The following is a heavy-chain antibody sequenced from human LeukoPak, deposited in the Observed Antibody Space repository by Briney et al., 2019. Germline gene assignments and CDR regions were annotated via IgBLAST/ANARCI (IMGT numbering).Heavy chain of an antibody. V-gene: IGHV1-2*02. Sequence: ASVKVSCKTSGYSFTGYYIHWVRQVPGQGFEWLGWINPNSGGTNYAQKFQDSVSMTRDTSINTAYMELSSLRLDDTAVYYCARGVAAAGSRLDPWGQGTLITVSS. J-gene: IGHJ5*02. CDR1: GYSFTGYY. D-gene: IGHD6-13*01. CDR2: INPNSGGT. CDR3: ARGVAAAGSRLDP.